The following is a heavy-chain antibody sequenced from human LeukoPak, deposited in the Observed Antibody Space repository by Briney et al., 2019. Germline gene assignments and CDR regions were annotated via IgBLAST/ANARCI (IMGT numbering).Heavy chain of an antibody. Sequence: GGSLRLSCAASGFTFSSYAMSWVRQAPGKGLEWVSAISGSGGSTYYADSVKGRFTISRDNSKNTLYLQMNSLRAEDTAVYYCAKDLYSGYDSNWFDPWGQETLVTVSS. V-gene: IGHV3-23*01. CDR2: ISGSGGST. CDR3: AKDLYSGYDSNWFDP. J-gene: IGHJ5*02. D-gene: IGHD5-12*01. CDR1: GFTFSSYA.